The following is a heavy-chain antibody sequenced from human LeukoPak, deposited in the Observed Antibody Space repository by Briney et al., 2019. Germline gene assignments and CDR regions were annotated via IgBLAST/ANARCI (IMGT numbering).Heavy chain of an antibody. D-gene: IGHD2-15*01. CDR3: ARRYCSGGSCYSGFYYYYYYMDV. Sequence: PSETLSLTCTVSGGSISSSSYYWGWIRQPPGKGLEWIGSIYCSGSNYYNPSLKSRVTISVDTSKNQFALKLSSVTAPDTAVYYCARRYCSGGSCYSGFYYYYYYMDVWGKGTTVTISS. CDR2: IYCSGSN. CDR1: GGSISSSSYY. J-gene: IGHJ6*03. V-gene: IGHV4-39*06.